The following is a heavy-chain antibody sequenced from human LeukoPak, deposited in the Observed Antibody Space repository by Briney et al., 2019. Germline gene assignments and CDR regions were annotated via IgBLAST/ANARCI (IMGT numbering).Heavy chain of an antibody. D-gene: IGHD3-10*01. CDR2: INPNSGGT. CDR3: ARDPMVRSAGP. Sequence: ASVKVSCKASGYTFTGYYMHWVRQAPGQGLEWMGWINPNSGGTNYGQKFQGRVTMTRDTSISTAYMELSRLRSDDTAVYYCARDPMVRSAGPWGQGTLVTVSS. CDR1: GYTFTGYY. J-gene: IGHJ5*02. V-gene: IGHV1-2*02.